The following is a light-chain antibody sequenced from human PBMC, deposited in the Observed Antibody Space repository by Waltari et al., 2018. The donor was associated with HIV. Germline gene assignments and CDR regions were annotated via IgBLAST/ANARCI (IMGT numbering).Light chain of an antibody. CDR3: ATWDDSLSGVL. CDR2: RNN. Sequence: QSVLTQPPSASGTPGHRLTMFCSGSSHNGSNNVYWYQQLPEMRPKLLNYRNNERPSGVPDRFSGSKSGTSASLAISGLRSEDEADYYCATWDDSLSGVLFGGGTKLTVL. V-gene: IGLV1-47*01. CDR1: SHNGSNN. J-gene: IGLJ2*01.